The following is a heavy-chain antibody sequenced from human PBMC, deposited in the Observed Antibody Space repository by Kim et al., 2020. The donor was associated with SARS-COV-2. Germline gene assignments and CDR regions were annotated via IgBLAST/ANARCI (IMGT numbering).Heavy chain of an antibody. V-gene: IGHV4-31*03. J-gene: IGHJ4*02. D-gene: IGHD6-6*01. Sequence: SETLSLTCTVSGGSISSGGYYWSWIRQHPGKGLEWIGYIYYSGSTYYNPSLKSRVTISVDTSKNQFSLKLSSVTAADTAVYYCARERYRSSSSFYFDYWGQGTLVTVSS. CDR1: GGSISSGGYY. CDR3: ARERYRSSSSFYFDY. CDR2: IYYSGST.